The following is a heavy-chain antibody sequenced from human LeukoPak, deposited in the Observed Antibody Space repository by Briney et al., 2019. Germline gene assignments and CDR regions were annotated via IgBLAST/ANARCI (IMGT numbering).Heavy chain of an antibody. Sequence: SQTLSLTCTVSGGSISSGGYYWRWIRQHPGKGLEWIGYIYYSGSTHYNPSLKSRFTMSVDTSKNQFSLKLSSVTAADTAVYYCASADYDMAFDIWGQGTMVTVSS. V-gene: IGHV4-31*03. J-gene: IGHJ3*02. CDR2: IYYSGST. CDR3: ASADYDMAFDI. D-gene: IGHD3-9*01. CDR1: GGSISSGGYY.